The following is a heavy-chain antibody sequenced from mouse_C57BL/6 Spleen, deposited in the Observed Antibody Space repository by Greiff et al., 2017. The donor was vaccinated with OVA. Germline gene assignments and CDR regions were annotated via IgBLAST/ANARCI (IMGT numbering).Heavy chain of an antibody. D-gene: IGHD1-1*01. CDR1: GFTFSDYG. CDR3: ARNLLPYAMDD. J-gene: IGHJ4*01. CDR2: ISSGSSTI. V-gene: IGHV5-17*01. Sequence: EVNVVESGGGLVKPGGSLKLSCAASGFTFSDYGMHWVRQAPEKGLEWVAYISSGSSTIYYADTVKGRFTISRDNAKNTLFLQMTSLRSEDTAMYYCARNLLPYAMDDWGQGTSVTVSS.